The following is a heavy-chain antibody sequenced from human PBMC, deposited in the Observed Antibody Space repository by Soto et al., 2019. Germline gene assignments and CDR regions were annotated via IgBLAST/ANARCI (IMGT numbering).Heavy chain of an antibody. CDR2: ISAYNGNT. Sequence: QVQLVQSGAEVKKPGASVKVSCKASGYTFTSYGISWVRQAPGQGLEWMGWISAYNGNTNYAQKLQGRVTMTTDTSTSTAYMELRRLRSDDTAVYYCARDQEDILTGYWFGGIDIWGQGTMVTVSS. D-gene: IGHD3-9*01. CDR3: ARDQEDILTGYWFGGIDI. V-gene: IGHV1-18*01. CDR1: GYTFTSYG. J-gene: IGHJ3*02.